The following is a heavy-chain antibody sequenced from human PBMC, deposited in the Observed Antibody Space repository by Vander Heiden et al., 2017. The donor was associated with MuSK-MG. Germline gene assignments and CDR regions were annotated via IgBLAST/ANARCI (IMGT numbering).Heavy chain of an antibody. D-gene: IGHD3-16*02. CDR2: ISGSGGST. Sequence: EVQLLESGGGLVQPGGSLRLSCAASGFTFSSYAMSWVRQAPGKGLGWVSAISGSGGSTYYADSVEGRFTISRDNSKNTLYLQMNSLRDEDTAVYYCAKEYEDYDYIWGSYRPDYWGQGTRGTVSS. J-gene: IGHJ4*02. V-gene: IGHV3-23*01. CDR3: AKEYEDYDYIWGSYRPDY. CDR1: GFTFSSYA.